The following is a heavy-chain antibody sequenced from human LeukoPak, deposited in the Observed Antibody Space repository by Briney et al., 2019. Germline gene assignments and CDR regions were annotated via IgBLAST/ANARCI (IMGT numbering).Heavy chain of an antibody. V-gene: IGHV7-4-1*02. Sequence: GASVKVSCKASGYTFRSYAMNWVRQAPGQGLEWMGWINTNTGNPTYVQGFTGRFVFSLDTSVSTAYLQISSLKAEDTAVYYCARRHPYCTSTSCANWYFDLWGRGTLVTVSS. CDR3: ARRHPYCTSTSCANWYFDL. CDR2: INTNTGNP. D-gene: IGHD2-2*01. J-gene: IGHJ2*01. CDR1: GYTFRSYA.